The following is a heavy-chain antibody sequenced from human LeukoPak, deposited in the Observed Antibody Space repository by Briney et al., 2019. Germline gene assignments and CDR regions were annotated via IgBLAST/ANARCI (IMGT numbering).Heavy chain of an antibody. CDR2: ISGSGGST. CDR1: GFTFSSYA. J-gene: IGHJ4*02. CDR3: AKDGYSSGWYSR. Sequence: GGSLKLSCAASGFTFSSYAMSWVRQAPGKGLEWVSAISGSGGSTYYADSVKGRFTISRDNSKNTLYLQMNSLRAEDTAVYYCAKDGYSSGWYSRWGQGTLVTVSS. V-gene: IGHV3-23*01. D-gene: IGHD6-19*01.